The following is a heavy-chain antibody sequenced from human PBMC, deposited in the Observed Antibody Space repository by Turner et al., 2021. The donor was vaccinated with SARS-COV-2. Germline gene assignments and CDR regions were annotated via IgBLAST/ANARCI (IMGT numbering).Heavy chain of an antibody. CDR1: GGTFSNYA. CDR3: ARGATMVRGVIENLYYYYYGMDV. J-gene: IGHJ6*02. CDR2: IIPIFGTA. V-gene: IGHV1-69*06. Sequence: QVQLVQSGAEVKKPGSSVKVSCKASGGTFSNYAISWVRQAPGQGLEWMGGIIPIFGTANYAQKFKGRVTITADKSTSTAYMELSSLRSEDTAVYYCARGATMVRGVIENLYYYYYGMDVWGQGTTVTVSS. D-gene: IGHD3-10*01.